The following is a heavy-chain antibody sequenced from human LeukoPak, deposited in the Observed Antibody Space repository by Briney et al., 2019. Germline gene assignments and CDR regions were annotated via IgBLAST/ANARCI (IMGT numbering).Heavy chain of an antibody. CDR2: IYHTGST. V-gene: IGHV4-59*01. D-gene: IGHD6-13*01. Sequence: SETLSLTCSVSGASIRDYFWSWIRQPPGKGLEWIGDIYHTGSTNYNPSLKNRATISVDTSKNQFSLRLNSVTAADTAVHYCVAHYSSAWYSFEYWGQGALVTVSS. J-gene: IGHJ4*02. CDR3: VAHYSSAWYSFEY. CDR1: GASIRDYF.